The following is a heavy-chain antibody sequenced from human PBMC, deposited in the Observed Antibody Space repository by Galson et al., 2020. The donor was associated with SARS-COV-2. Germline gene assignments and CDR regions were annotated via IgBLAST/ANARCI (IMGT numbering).Heavy chain of an antibody. J-gene: IGHJ5*01. Sequence: SETLSLTCAVFGDSISSGAWWTWVRQPPGKGLEWIGEIYHSGITNYNPSLKRRVIISIDMSKKQFSLKLSSVTAADTAVYYCTRGLGNRFDSWGQGTLVTVSS. V-gene: IGHV4-4*02. CDR3: TRGLGNRFDS. CDR2: IYHSGIT. CDR1: GDSISSGAW. D-gene: IGHD3-16*01.